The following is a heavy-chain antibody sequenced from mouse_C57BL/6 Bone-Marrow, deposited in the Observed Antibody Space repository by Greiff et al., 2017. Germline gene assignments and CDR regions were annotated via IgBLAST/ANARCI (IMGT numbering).Heavy chain of an antibody. J-gene: IGHJ3*01. CDR1: GFNIKDDY. CDR3: TTYYDVFAY. Sequence: EVQRVESGAELVRPGASVKLSCTASGFNIKDDYMPWVKQRPEQGLEWIGWIDPENGDTEYASKFQGQATITADTSSNTAYLQLSSLTSEDTAVYYCTTYYDVFAYWGQGTLVTVSA. CDR2: IDPENGDT. V-gene: IGHV14-4*01. D-gene: IGHD1-1*01.